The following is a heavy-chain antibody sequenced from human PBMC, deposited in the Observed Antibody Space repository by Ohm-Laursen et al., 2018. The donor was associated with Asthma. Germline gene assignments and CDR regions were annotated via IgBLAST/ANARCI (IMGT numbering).Heavy chain of an antibody. CDR1: GGTLGTSV. J-gene: IGHJ4*02. V-gene: IGHV1-69*13. Sequence: SVKVSCKSLGGTLGTSVIGWVRQGPGQGLERLGGINSVFGTSTYAQKFHDRFTITADESTSTVYMTLSSLTSEDTAVYYCARKAGSCITSNCYSLDFWGQGTLVTVSS. CDR2: INSVFGTS. CDR3: ARKAGSCITSNCYSLDF. D-gene: IGHD2-15*01.